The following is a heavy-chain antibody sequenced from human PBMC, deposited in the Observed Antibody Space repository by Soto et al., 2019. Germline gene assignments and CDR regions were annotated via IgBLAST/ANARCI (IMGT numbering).Heavy chain of an antibody. Sequence: GGSLRLSCAASGFTFSSHWMSWVRQAPGKGLEWVANIKPDGSEKWYVDSVKGRFTISRDNAKNSLYLQMNSLRAEDTAVYYCARGEYHDSSGPFSEAFDIWGQGTMVTVS. V-gene: IGHV3-7*04. D-gene: IGHD3-22*01. CDR2: IKPDGSEK. J-gene: IGHJ3*02. CDR1: GFTFSSHW. CDR3: ARGEYHDSSGPFSEAFDI.